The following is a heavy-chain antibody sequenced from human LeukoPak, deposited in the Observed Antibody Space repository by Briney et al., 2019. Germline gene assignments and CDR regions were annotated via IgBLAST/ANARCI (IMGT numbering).Heavy chain of an antibody. CDR2: IYHSGST. V-gene: IGHV4-30-2*01. CDR3: ARGGVYYYGSGSYVFDP. J-gene: IGHJ5*02. Sequence: PSETLSLTCAVSGGSISSGGYSWSWIRQPPGKGLEWIGYIYHSGSTYYNPSLKSRVTISVDRSKNQFSLKLSSVTAADTAVYYCARGGVYYYGSGSYVFDPRGQGTLVTVSS. D-gene: IGHD3-10*01. CDR1: GGSISSGGYS.